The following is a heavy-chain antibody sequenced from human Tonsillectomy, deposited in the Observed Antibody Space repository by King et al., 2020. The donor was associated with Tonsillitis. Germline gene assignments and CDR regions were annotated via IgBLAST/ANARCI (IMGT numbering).Heavy chain of an antibody. J-gene: IGHJ3*02. CDR3: AREENGGTWPVDAFDI. CDR1: GGSISSSSYY. Sequence: QLQESGPGLVKPSETLSLTCTVSGGSISSSSYYWGWIRQPPGKGLEWIGSIYYSGSTYYNPSLKSRVTISVDTSKNQFSLKLSSVTAADTAVYYCAREENGGTWPVDAFDIWGQGTMVTVSS. V-gene: IGHV4-39*02. CDR2: IYYSGST. D-gene: IGHD4-23*01.